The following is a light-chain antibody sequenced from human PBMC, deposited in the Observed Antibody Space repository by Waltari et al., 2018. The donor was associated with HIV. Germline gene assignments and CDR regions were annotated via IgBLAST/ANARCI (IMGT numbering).Light chain of an antibody. CDR3: QSTDTAGTVGV. Sequence: SSELPQPPSMSVSPGQTARITCSGDALPKHYAYWYQQKSGRAPVLIIFKDTYRPSGIHERFSGSTSGTTATLTISDVQAGDEADYYCQSTDTAGTVGVFGGGTKLT. V-gene: IGLV3-25*03. J-gene: IGLJ3*02. CDR1: ALPKHY. CDR2: KDT.